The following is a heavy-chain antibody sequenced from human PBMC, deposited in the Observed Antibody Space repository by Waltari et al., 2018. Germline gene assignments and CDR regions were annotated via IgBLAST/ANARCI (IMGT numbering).Heavy chain of an antibody. CDR3: AHSRGTSVVTDRPLDY. V-gene: IGHV2-5*01. J-gene: IGHJ4*02. CDR1: GFSLSANEVG. Sequence: QITLKESGPTLVRPTQTLTLTCTFSGFSLSANEVGVGWIRQTPGKALEWLALIYWNDDKHYSPALSTRLTVTNDTSKNQVVLTMTNMDPVDTATYFCAHSRGTSVVTDRPLDYWGQGSLVTVSS. CDR2: IYWNDDK. D-gene: IGHD2-21*02.